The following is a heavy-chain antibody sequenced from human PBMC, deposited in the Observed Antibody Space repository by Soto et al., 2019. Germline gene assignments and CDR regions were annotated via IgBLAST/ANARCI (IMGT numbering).Heavy chain of an antibody. J-gene: IGHJ4*02. CDR2: INAGNGNT. CDR1: GYTFTSYA. D-gene: IGHD6-13*01. CDR3: PLGATAAFHS. Sequence: QVQLVQSGAEEKKPGASVKVSCKASGYTFTSYAMHWVRQAPGQRLEWMGSINAGNGNTKYSQKFQGSVTITRDTPASAAYMELSSLRSEDTGVEYWPLGATAAFHSWGQGTQVTVSS. V-gene: IGHV1-3*05.